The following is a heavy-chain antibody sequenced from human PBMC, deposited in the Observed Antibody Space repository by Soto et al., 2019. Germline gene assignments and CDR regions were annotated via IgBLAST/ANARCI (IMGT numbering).Heavy chain of an antibody. CDR1: GYTFTSYG. V-gene: IGHV1-46*01. CDR2: INPSGGST. CDR3: ARARNTKQWLGPDDAFDI. Sequence: ASVKVSCKASGYTFTSYGISWVRQAPGQGLEWMGRINPSGGSTSYAQKFQGRVTMTRDTSTSTVYMELSSLRSEDTAVYYCARARNTKQWLGPDDAFDIWGQGTTVT. J-gene: IGHJ3*02. D-gene: IGHD6-19*01.